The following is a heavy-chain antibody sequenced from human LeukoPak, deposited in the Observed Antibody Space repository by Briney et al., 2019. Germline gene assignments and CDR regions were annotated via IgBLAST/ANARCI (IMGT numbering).Heavy chain of an antibody. CDR2: LYYSAST. CDR1: GGSISSDDHY. Sequence: PSETLSLTCTVSGGSISSDDHYWSWIRQHPGKGLEWIGYLYYSASTYYNPSLKSRVIISLDTSKNQFSLKLSSVTAADTAVYYCARDTGIAVAGHYFDYWGQGTLVTVSS. J-gene: IGHJ4*02. CDR3: ARDTGIAVAGHYFDY. D-gene: IGHD6-19*01. V-gene: IGHV4-31*03.